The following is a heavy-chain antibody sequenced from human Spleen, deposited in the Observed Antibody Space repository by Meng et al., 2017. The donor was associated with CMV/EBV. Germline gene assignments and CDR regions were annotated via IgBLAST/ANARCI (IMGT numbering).Heavy chain of an antibody. CDR3: ARVTMTTAGGGWYDP. Sequence: SGYTFTDYGIRWVRQAPGQGLEWMGWFSSYNGNTTYAQQLPGRVTMTTDTSTSTAYVELRSLSSDAAAVYSCARVTMTTAGGGWYDPWGQGTLVTVSS. CDR1: GYTFTDYG. CDR2: FSSYNGNT. D-gene: IGHD4-11*01. V-gene: IGHV1-18*01. J-gene: IGHJ5*02.